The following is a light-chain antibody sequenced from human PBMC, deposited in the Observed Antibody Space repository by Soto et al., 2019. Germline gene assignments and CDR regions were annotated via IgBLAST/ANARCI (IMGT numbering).Light chain of an antibody. J-gene: IGLJ2*01. CDR3: CSYAGSYTFVI. CDR2: DVT. V-gene: IGLV2-11*01. CDR1: ISDLGAYNY. Sequence: QSVLTQPRSVSGSPGQSVTISCTGTISDLGAYNYVSWYQQHPGKAPKLMIYDVTKRPSGVPDRFSGSKSGNTASLTISGLQAEDEADYYCCSYAGSYTFVIFGGGTKLTVL.